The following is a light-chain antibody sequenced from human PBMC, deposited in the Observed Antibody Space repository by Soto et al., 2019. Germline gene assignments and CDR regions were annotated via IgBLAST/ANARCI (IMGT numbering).Light chain of an antibody. CDR1: QSISNY. J-gene: IGKJ2*01. V-gene: IGKV1-39*01. CDR2: AAS. CDR3: QQSYSSTYT. Sequence: DIQMTQSPSSLSASVGDRVTITCRASQSISNYLNWDQQKPGKAPKLMISAASSLQSGVPSRSSCRGAGTDFTLTVSSLQPEDFATYYCQQSYSSTYTFGQGTKLEIK.